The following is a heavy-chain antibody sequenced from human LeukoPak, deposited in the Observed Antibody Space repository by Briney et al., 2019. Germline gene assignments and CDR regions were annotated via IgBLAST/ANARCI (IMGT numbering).Heavy chain of an antibody. CDR2: INPNSGGT. J-gene: IGHJ5*02. D-gene: IGHD3-3*01. Sequence: VASVKVSCKASGYTFTGYYIHWVRQAPGQGLEWMGWINPNSGGTNYAQKFQGRVTMTRDTSISTAYMELSRLRSDDTAVYYCARWGSYDFWSGYYGWFDPWGQGTLVTVSS. V-gene: IGHV1-2*02. CDR3: ARWGSYDFWSGYYGWFDP. CDR1: GYTFTGYY.